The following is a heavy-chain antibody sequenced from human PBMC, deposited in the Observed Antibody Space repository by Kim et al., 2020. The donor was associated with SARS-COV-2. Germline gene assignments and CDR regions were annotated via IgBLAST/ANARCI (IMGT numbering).Heavy chain of an antibody. CDR2: IGAGHDA. D-gene: IGHD2-15*01. Sequence: GGSLRLSCAVSGFTFSNYAMSWVRQAPGKRLEWVAGIGAGHDAYYRDSVRGRFTISRDHSDNTLYLQMNSLRADDAAVYHCTKRAATGAGPNYYDSWGPGTLVTVSS. CDR3: TKRAATGAGPNYYDS. J-gene: IGHJ4*02. V-gene: IGHV3-23*01. CDR1: GFTFSNYA.